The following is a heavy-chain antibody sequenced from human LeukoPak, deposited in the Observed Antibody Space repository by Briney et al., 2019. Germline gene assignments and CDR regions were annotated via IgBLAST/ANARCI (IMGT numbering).Heavy chain of an antibody. D-gene: IGHD3-22*01. Sequence: GGSLRLSCAASGFTFSSYEMNWVRQAPGKGLEWVSYISSSGSTIYYADSVKGRFTISRDNAKNSLYLQMNSLRAEDTAVYYCARVSYYYDSSGYYYGYYYYMDVWGKGTTVTISS. J-gene: IGHJ6*03. V-gene: IGHV3-48*03. CDR2: ISSSGSTI. CDR3: ARVSYYYDSSGYYYGYYYYMDV. CDR1: GFTFSSYE.